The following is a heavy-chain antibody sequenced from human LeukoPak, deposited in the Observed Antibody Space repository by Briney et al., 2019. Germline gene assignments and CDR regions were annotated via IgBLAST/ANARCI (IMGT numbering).Heavy chain of an antibody. CDR3: AKDGTYYYDSSGYWGYFDY. CDR1: GFTFSNYW. CDR2: INSDARST. J-gene: IGHJ4*02. D-gene: IGHD3-22*01. Sequence: SGGSLRLSCAASGFTFSNYWMHWVRQAPGKGLVWVSRINSDARSTSYADSVKGRFTISRDNAKNSLYLQMNSLRAEDTALYYCAKDGTYYYDSSGYWGYFDYWGQGTLVTVSS. V-gene: IGHV3-74*01.